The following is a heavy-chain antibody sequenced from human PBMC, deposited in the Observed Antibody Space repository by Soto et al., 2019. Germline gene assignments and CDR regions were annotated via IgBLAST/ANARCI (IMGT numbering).Heavy chain of an antibody. V-gene: IGHV3-21*01. Sequence: GGSLRLSCAASGFMFSAYTMNWVRQAPGKGLEWLSSISGDSDHIDYADSVRGRFTVSRDNARKSLFLQMDSLGAEDTGVYYCATPYYYNRWGPGNTVTVYS. CDR1: GFMFSAYT. D-gene: IGHD3-22*01. J-gene: IGHJ4*02. CDR3: ATPYYYNR. CDR2: ISGDSDHI.